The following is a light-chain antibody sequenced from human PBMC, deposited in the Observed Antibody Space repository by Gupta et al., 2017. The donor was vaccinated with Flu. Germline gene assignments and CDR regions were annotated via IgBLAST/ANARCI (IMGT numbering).Light chain of an antibody. CDR1: TIYVGGYEY. Sequence: VTITCPGTTIYVGGYEYVSWYQQHPGKAPKLMIYEVSERPSGVPDRFSASKSGNTASLTVSGLHAEDEADYYCSSYAGNSNFKVFGGGTKLTVL. V-gene: IGLV2-8*01. J-gene: IGLJ3*02. CDR2: EVS. CDR3: SSYAGNSNFKV.